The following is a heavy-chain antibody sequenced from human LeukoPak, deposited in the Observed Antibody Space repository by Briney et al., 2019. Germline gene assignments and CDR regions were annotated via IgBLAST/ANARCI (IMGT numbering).Heavy chain of an antibody. V-gene: IGHV4-39*01. CDR1: GGSISSSSYY. CDR3: ASSYYDFWSGYYTGFGWFDP. J-gene: IGHJ5*02. CDR2: IYYSGST. Sequence: TSETLSLTCAVSGGSISSSSYYWGWIRQPPGKGLEWIGSIYYSGSTYYNPSLKSRVTISVDTSKNQFSLKLSSVTAADTAVYYCASSYYDFWSGYYTGFGWFDPWGQGTLVTVSS. D-gene: IGHD3-3*01.